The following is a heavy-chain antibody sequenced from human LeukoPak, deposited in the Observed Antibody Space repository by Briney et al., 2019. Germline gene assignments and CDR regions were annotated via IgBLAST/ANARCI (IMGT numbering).Heavy chain of an antibody. V-gene: IGHV3-30*02. J-gene: IGHJ6*03. D-gene: IGHD6-19*01. CDR1: GFTFSSNG. CDR2: IRSDGSIK. CDR3: AKEGRYSSGWLYYYYMDV. Sequence: GGSLRLSCAASGFTFSSNGMHWVRQAPGKGLEWAAFIRSDGSIKYYPDSVKGRFTISRDNSKNTLYLQMNSLRAEDTAVYYCAKEGRYSSGWLYYYYMDVWGKGTTVTVSS.